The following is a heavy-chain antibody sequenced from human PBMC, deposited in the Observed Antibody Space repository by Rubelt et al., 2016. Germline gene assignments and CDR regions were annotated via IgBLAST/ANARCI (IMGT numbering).Heavy chain of an antibody. CDR1: GGSISSYY. CDR3: ARGLVVVAATREPTPVWFDP. V-gene: IGHV4-59*08. J-gene: IGHJ5*02. D-gene: IGHD2-15*01. CDR2: IYYSGST. Sequence: GPGLVKPSETLSLTCTVSGGSISSYYWSWIRQPPGKGLEWIGYIYYSGSTNYNPSLKSRVTISVDTSKNQFSLKLSSVTAADTAVYYCARGLVVVAATREPTPVWFDPWGQGTLVTVSS.